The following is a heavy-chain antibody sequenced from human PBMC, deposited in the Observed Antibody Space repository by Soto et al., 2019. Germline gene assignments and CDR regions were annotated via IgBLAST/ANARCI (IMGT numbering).Heavy chain of an antibody. V-gene: IGHV4-31*03. CDR3: ARSIAATAGAFGS. Sequence: SETLSLTCTVSGGSISSGGYYWSWISQHPGKGLEWIGYIYYSGSTYYNPSLKSRVTISVDTSKNQFSLKRSSVTAADTAVSYCARSIAATAGAFGSWGRGTMGTVAS. CDR2: IYYSGST. D-gene: IGHD6-6*01. CDR1: GGSISSGGYY. J-gene: IGHJ3*02.